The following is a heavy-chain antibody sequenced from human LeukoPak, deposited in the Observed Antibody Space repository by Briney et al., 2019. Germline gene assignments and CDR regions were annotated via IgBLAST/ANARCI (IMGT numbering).Heavy chain of an antibody. J-gene: IGHJ4*02. CDR2: INWNGCST. V-gene: IGHV3-20*01. CDR1: GFTFGDYG. Sequence: GGSLGLFCGASGFTFGDYGMSGVRQAPGKGLEDVSGINWNGCSTGYADSVKRRFTISRDNAKNSLYLQMNRLRAEDTALYHCARSPIPNFDWLLLDREKDYYLDYWGQGTLVTVSS. D-gene: IGHD3-9*01. CDR3: ARSPIPNFDWLLLDREKDYYLDY.